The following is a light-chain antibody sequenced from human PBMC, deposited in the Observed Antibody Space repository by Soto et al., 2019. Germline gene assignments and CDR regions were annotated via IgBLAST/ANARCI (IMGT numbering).Light chain of an antibody. CDR2: DAS. CDR3: QNNNSYSWT. V-gene: IGKV1-5*01. Sequence: DIQMTQSPSTLSASVGDRVNITCRASQSTRSWLAWDQQKSGKAPKVLIYDASSLESGVPSRFSGSGSGTEFTLTISSLQPDDFATYYCQNNNSYSWTFVQGTKVNIK. J-gene: IGKJ1*01. CDR1: QSTRSW.